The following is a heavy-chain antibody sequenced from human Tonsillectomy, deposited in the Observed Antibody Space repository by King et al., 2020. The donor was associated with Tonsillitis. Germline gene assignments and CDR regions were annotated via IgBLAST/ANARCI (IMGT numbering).Heavy chain of an antibody. CDR1: GGTFSSYA. Sequence: QLVQSGAEVKKPGSSVKGFCKASGGTFSSYAISWVRHAPGQGLEWMGGGIPIFGTANFAQKFQGRVTITADDSTSTADVELSSLRSEDTAVYYCARGPPQNLWFGELANWGQGTLVTVSS. CDR2: GIPIFGTA. V-gene: IGHV1-69*01. D-gene: IGHD3-10*01. J-gene: IGHJ4*02. CDR3: ARGPPQNLWFGELAN.